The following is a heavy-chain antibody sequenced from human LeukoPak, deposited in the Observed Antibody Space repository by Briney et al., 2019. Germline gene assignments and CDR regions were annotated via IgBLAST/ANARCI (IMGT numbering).Heavy chain of an antibody. D-gene: IGHD6-13*01. V-gene: IGHV3-21*01. Sequence: PGGSLRLSCAASGFTFSSYSMNWVRQAPGKGREWVSSISSSSSYIYYADSVKGRFTISRDNAKNSLYLQMNSLRAEDTAVYYCARAHSGWYDYWGQGTLVTVSS. CDR1: GFTFSSYS. CDR2: ISSSSSYI. J-gene: IGHJ4*02. CDR3: ARAHSGWYDY.